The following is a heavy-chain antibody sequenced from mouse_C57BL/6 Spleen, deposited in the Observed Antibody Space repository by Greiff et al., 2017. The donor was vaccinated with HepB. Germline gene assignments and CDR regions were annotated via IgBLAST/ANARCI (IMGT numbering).Heavy chain of an antibody. Sequence: QVQLQQPGAELVMPGASVKLSCKASGYTFTSYWMHWVKQRPGQGLEWIGEIDPSDSNTNYNQKFKGKSTLTVDKSSSTAYMQLSSLTSEDSAVYYCARSLTGTSGYYFDYWGQGTTLTVSS. CDR1: GYTFTSYW. J-gene: IGHJ2*01. V-gene: IGHV1-69*01. CDR2: IDPSDSNT. CDR3: ARSLTGTSGYYFDY. D-gene: IGHD4-1*01.